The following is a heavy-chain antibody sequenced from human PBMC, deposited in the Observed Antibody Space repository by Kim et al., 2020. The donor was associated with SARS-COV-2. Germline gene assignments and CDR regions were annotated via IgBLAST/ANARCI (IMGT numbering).Heavy chain of an antibody. Sequence: GGSLRLSCAASGFSFSSYAMSWVRQAPGKGLEWVSAISGSGGSTYYADSVKGRFTISRDNSKNTLYLQMNSLRAEDTAVYYCANLPVVVYCSSTSCYVPNWGQGTLVTVSS. CDR3: ANLPVVVYCSSTSCYVPN. D-gene: IGHD2-2*01. CDR1: GFSFSSYA. V-gene: IGHV3-23*01. J-gene: IGHJ1*01. CDR2: ISGSGGST.